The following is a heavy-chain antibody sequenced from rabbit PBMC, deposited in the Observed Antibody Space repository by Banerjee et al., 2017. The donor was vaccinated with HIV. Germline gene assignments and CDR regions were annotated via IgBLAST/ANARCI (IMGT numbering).Heavy chain of an antibody. J-gene: IGHJ4*01. V-gene: IGHV1S45*01. CDR1: GFSFSSSYW. CDR3: ARDSAGSNYVFFNL. D-gene: IGHD8-1*01. Sequence: QQQLEESGGGLVKPGASLTLTCTASGFSFSSSYWICWVRQAPGKGLEWIACIYAGGSGNTYYASWAKGRFTISKTSSTTVTLQMTSLTAADTATYFCARDSAGSNYVFFNLWGPGTLVTVS. CDR2: IYAGGSGNT.